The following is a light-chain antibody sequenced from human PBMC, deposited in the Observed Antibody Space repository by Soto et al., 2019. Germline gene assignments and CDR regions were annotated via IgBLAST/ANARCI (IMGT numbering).Light chain of an antibody. CDR1: QSVLYSSNNKNY. Sequence: DIVMTQSPDSLAVSLGERATINCKSSQSVLYSSNNKNYLAWYQQKPGQPPKLLVYWASTRESGVPDRFSGSGSGTDFTLTISSLQAEDAAVYYCQQYYSTPIHFGPGTKVDIK. J-gene: IGKJ3*01. V-gene: IGKV4-1*01. CDR3: QQYYSTPIH. CDR2: WAS.